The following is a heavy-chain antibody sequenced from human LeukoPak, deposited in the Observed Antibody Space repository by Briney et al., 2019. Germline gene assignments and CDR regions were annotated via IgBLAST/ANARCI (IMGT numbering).Heavy chain of an antibody. Sequence: GGSVRLSCGGSGFIFTNNAINWVRQTPGKGLKGLSAISNDGRHIYYTDSVKGRFTTSRDNSRNTVYLQMNGLRVEDTAVSYCATVMGSSPSTSYFAYWGRGTLVTVSS. CDR2: ISNDGRHI. CDR1: GFIFTNNA. CDR3: ATVMGSSPSTSYFAY. J-gene: IGHJ4*02. D-gene: IGHD6-6*01. V-gene: IGHV3-23*01.